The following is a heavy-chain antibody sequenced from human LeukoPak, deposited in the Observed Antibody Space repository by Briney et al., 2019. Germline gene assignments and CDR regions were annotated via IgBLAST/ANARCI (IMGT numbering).Heavy chain of an antibody. V-gene: IGHV1-18*01. J-gene: IGHJ5*02. CDR2: ISAYNGNT. Sequence: ASVKVSCKASGYTFTSYGINWVRQAPGQGLEWMGWISAYNGNTNYAQKLQGRVTMTTDTSTSTAYMELMSLRSDDTAVYYCARGPYYYGSGSYFYSLSWFDPWGQGTLVTVSS. CDR3: ARGPYYYGSGSYFYSLSWFDP. CDR1: GYTFTSYG. D-gene: IGHD3-10*01.